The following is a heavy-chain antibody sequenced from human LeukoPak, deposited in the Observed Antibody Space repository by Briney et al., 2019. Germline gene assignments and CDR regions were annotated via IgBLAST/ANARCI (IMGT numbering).Heavy chain of an antibody. CDR2: IYHSGST. J-gene: IGHJ5*02. CDR3: ARPLSLGYCSGGSCYGRGAWFDR. D-gene: IGHD2-15*01. V-gene: IGHV4-4*02. Sequence: SGTLSPTCAVSGGSISSSNWWSWVRQPPGKGLEWFGQIYHSGSTNYNPSLKSRVTISVDKSKNQFSLKLRSVTAADTAVYYCARPLSLGYCSGGSCYGRGAWFDRWGQGTLVTVSS. CDR1: GGSISSSNW.